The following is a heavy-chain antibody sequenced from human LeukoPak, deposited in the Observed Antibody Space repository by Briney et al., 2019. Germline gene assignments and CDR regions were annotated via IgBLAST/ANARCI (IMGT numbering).Heavy chain of an antibody. V-gene: IGHV4-34*01. CDR2: INHSGST. D-gene: IGHD5/OR15-5a*01. CDR3: ATLRRSNGMDV. J-gene: IGHJ6*04. Sequence: MSPETLSLTCAVYGGSFSGYYWSWIRQPPGKGLEWIGEINHSGSTNYNPSLKSRVTISVDTSKNQFSLKLSSVTAADTAVYYCATLRRSNGMDVWGKGTTVTVSS. CDR1: GGSFSGYY.